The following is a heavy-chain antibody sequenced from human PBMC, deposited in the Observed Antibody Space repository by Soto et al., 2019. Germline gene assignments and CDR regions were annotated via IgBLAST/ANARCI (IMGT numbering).Heavy chain of an antibody. CDR3: ARDFGYCSSTSCYPYYYMDV. J-gene: IGHJ6*03. CDR1: GFTFSSYS. CDR2: ISSSSSTI. D-gene: IGHD2-2*03. V-gene: IGHV3-48*01. Sequence: EVQLVESGGGLVQPGGSLRLSCAASGFTFSSYSMNWVRQAPGKGLEWVSYISSSSSTIYYADSVNGRFTISRDNANNSLYLQMNSLRAEDTAVYYCARDFGYCSSTSCYPYYYMDVWGKGTTVTVSS.